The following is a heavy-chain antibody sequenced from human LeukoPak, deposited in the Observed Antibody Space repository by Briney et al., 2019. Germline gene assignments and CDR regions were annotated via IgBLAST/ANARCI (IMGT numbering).Heavy chain of an antibody. Sequence: GGSLRLSCAASGFTVSRNYMSWVRQAPGRGLEWVSVIYSGGTTYYADSVKDRFTISRDISKNTLYLQMNSLTAEDTAVYFCARGGYSYGSQYYFDYWGQGTLVTVFS. D-gene: IGHD3-16*02. CDR1: GFTVSRNY. J-gene: IGHJ4*02. CDR3: ARGGYSYGSQYYFDY. V-gene: IGHV3-53*01. CDR2: IYSGGTT.